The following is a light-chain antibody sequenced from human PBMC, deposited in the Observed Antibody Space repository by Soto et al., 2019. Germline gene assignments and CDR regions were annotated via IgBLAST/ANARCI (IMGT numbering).Light chain of an antibody. CDR3: CSYAGSSTFYV. CDR1: SSDVGSYNL. V-gene: IGLV2-23*02. J-gene: IGLJ1*01. CDR2: EVS. Sequence: QSVLTQPASVSGSPGQSITISCTGTSSDVGSYNLVSWYQQHPGKAPKLMIYEVSKRPSGVSNRFSGSKSGNTASLTISGLQAEDEADYYCCSYAGSSTFYVSGTGTKVTVL.